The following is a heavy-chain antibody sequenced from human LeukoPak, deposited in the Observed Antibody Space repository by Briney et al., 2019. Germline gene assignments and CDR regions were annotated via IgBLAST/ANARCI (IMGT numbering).Heavy chain of an antibody. CDR1: GFTFSSYS. CDR3: ARGKLGYSYGLGYFQH. J-gene: IGHJ1*01. Sequence: PGGSQRLSCAASGFTFSSYSMNWVRQAPGKGLEWVSHISSSSSTIYYADSVKGRFTISRDNAKNSLYLQMNSLRAEDTAVYYCARGKLGYSYGLGYFQHWGQGTLVTVSS. D-gene: IGHD5-18*01. V-gene: IGHV3-48*01. CDR2: ISSSSSTI.